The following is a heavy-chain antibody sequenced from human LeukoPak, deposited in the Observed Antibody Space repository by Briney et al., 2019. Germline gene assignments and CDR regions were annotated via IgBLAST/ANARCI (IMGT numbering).Heavy chain of an antibody. CDR1: GYIFTSYY. D-gene: IGHD3-22*01. Sequence: GASVKVSCKASGYIFTSYYLHWVRQAPGQGLEWMGIINPNGGSTSNAQKFQGRVTMTRDTSTSTVYMELSRLRSEDTAVYYCARVRYYDNGGYSHFDYWGQGTLVTVSS. CDR3: ARVRYYDNGGYSHFDY. CDR2: INPNGGST. V-gene: IGHV1-46*01. J-gene: IGHJ4*02.